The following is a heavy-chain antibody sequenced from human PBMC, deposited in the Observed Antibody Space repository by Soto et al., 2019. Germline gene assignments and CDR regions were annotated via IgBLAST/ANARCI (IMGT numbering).Heavy chain of an antibody. J-gene: IGHJ5*02. Sequence: TLSLTCAVAARATSNGGYSWNGIRQPPGKGLEWIGYIYHSGSTIYHPSLKSRVTISVDTSKNQFSLKLSSVTAADTAVYYCARDQLEGNWFDPWGQGTLVTVSS. CDR1: ARATSNGGYS. CDR3: ARDQLEGNWFDP. D-gene: IGHD1-1*01. CDR2: IYHSGST. V-gene: IGHV4-30-2*01.